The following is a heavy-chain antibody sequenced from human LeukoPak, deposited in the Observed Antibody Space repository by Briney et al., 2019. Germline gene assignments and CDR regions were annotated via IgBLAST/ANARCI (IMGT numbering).Heavy chain of an antibody. J-gene: IGHJ5*02. D-gene: IGHD3-22*01. CDR2: INPSGGSK. V-gene: IGHV1-46*01. CDR3: ARDIVPDYYDNSGSYNWFDP. CDR1: RYTFTSYY. Sequence: ASVTVSCMASRYTFTSYYMHWVRQAPGQGLEWMGLINPSGGSKIYAPTFQGKVTMTRNTSTSTVYVELSRLRSEDTAVYYCARDIVPDYYDNSGSYNWFDPWGQGTLVTVSS.